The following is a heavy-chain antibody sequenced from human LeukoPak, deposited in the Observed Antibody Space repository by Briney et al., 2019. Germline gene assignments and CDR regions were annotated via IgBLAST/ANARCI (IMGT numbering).Heavy chain of an antibody. V-gene: IGHV1-18*01. D-gene: IGHD1-1*01. CDR2: ISPQSGNK. CDR1: GYTFDTSS. CDR3: TRVRNSNNWWGAFDI. Sequence: VASVNVSCKAFGYTFDTSSITWVRQAPGQRLEWMGWISPQSGNKQYAQGVQGRVTMTTDTSRSTAYMELRSLRPDDTAVYYCTRVRNSNNWWGAFDIWGQGTMVTVSS. J-gene: IGHJ3*02.